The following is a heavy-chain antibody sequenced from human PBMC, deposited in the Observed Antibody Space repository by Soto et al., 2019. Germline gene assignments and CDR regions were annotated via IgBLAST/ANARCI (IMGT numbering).Heavy chain of an antibody. CDR3: ASAEPPVDTAMVSVYYYYYYYMDV. CDR2: IIPILGIA. V-gene: IGHV1-69*02. D-gene: IGHD5-18*01. CDR1: GGTFSSYT. Sequence: QVQLVQSGAEVKKPGSSVKVSCKASGGTFSSYTISWVRQAPGQGLEWMGRIIPILGIANYAQKFQGRVTITADKYTSTASMELSSLRSEDTAVYYCASAEPPVDTAMVSVYYYYYYYMDVWGKGTTVTVSS. J-gene: IGHJ6*03.